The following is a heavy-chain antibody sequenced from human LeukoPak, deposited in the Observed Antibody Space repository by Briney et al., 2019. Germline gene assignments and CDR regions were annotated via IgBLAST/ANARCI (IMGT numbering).Heavy chain of an antibody. CDR3: ARSAYLDSSGYYFDF. CDR1: GFTFDAYA. CDR2: LTNTGGTK. J-gene: IGHJ4*02. D-gene: IGHD3-22*01. Sequence: GGSLRLSCTASGFTFDAYAMNWVRQAPGKGLEWVSGLTNTGGTKYYADSVKGRFSTSRDNSKITVSLQMNSLSADDTAVYYCARSAYLDSSGYYFDFWGQGTLVTVSP. V-gene: IGHV3-23*01.